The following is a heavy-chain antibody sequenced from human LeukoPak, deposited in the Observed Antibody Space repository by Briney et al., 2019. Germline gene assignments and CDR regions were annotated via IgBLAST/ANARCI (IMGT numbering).Heavy chain of an antibody. CDR2: TAYEGGEK. V-gene: IGHV3-30*01. Sequence: GGSLRLSCAASGSTFSGHLLHWVRQAPGKGLEWVAGTAYEGGEKYYADSMSGRFTISRDNSDNTVYLQMNGLRLEDTAVYFCAREGDRHLTFDYWGRGTLVTVSS. CDR1: GSTFSGHL. D-gene: IGHD3-16*01. CDR3: AREGDRHLTFDY. J-gene: IGHJ4*02.